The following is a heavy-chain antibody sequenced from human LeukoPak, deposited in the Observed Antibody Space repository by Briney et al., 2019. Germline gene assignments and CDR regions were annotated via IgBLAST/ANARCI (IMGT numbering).Heavy chain of an antibody. D-gene: IGHD2-21*01. CDR1: GLTFSNVW. V-gene: IGHV3-74*01. CDR3: ASFRDTDN. Sequence: GGSLRLSCEVSGLTFSNVWMHWVRQAPGQGLVWVSRINTAGSTVYADPVKGRFTISRDNAKNMVYLQMNSLRTEDTAVYYCASFRDTDNWGRGTMVNVSS. J-gene: IGHJ3*01. CDR2: INTAGST.